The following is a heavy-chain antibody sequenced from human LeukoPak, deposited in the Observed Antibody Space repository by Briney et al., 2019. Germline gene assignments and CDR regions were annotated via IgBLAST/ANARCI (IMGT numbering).Heavy chain of an antibody. CDR1: GFTFSSYG. CDR2: ISSSSSTI. Sequence: GGSLRLSCAVSGFTFSSYGMNWVRQAPGKGLEWVSYISSSSSTIYYADSAKGRFTISRDNAKNSLYLQMNSLRAEDTAVYYCARALFDYDSSGYFVYWGQGTLVTVSS. CDR3: ARALFDYDSSGYFVY. V-gene: IGHV3-48*04. D-gene: IGHD3-22*01. J-gene: IGHJ4*02.